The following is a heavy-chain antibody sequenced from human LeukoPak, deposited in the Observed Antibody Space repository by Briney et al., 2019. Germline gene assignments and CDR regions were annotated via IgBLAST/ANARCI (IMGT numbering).Heavy chain of an antibody. J-gene: IGHJ4*02. V-gene: IGHV3-21*06. Sequence: KTGGSLRLSCAASGFTFNTYNMNWVRQTPGKGLEWVSLISPDSTYTFYADSVKGRFTISRDNAKNSLYLQMDSLRVEDTAVYYCARDSPHQDLFDYWGQGTLVTVSS. CDR3: ARDSPHQDLFDY. CDR1: GFTFNTYN. CDR2: ISPDSTYT. D-gene: IGHD2-21*01.